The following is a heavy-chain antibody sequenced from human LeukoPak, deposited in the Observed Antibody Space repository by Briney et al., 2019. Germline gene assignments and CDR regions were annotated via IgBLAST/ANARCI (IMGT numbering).Heavy chain of an antibody. CDR1: GGSIRSYY. V-gene: IGHV4-59*01. CDR3: ARDLGPVTTGGYYYVMDV. J-gene: IGHJ6*02. D-gene: IGHD4-11*01. CDR2: IYYSGST. Sequence: SEPLSLTCTVYGGSIRSYYWSWIRQPPGKGLEWIGYIYYSGSTNYNPSLKSRVTISVDTSKNQFSLKLSSVTAADTAVYYYARDLGPVTTGGYYYVMDVWGQGTPVPVS.